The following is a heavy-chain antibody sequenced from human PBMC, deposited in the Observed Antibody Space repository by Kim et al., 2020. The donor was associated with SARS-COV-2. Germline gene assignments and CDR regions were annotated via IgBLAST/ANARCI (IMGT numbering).Heavy chain of an antibody. Sequence: GGSLRLSCAASGFTFSSYAMHWVRQAPGKGLEWVAVISYDGSNKYYADSVKGRFTISRDNSKNTRYLQMNSLRAEDTAVYSCARDRGMSQWELLGDYWGQGTLVTVSS. D-gene: IGHD1-26*01. J-gene: IGHJ4*02. CDR1: GFTFSSYA. CDR2: ISYDGSNK. V-gene: IGHV3-30*04. CDR3: ARDRGMSQWELLGDY.